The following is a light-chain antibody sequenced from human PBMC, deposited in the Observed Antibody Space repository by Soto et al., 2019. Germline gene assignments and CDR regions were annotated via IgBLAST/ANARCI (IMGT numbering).Light chain of an antibody. V-gene: IGKV1-39*01. CDR2: TTS. J-gene: IGKJ4*01. CDR3: QQSYSIPLT. CDR1: QSISIN. Sequence: DIQMTQSPSSLSASIGDRVTITCRASQSISINLNWYQQRPGKAPKLLIYTTSTLQSGVPSRFSGSGSGTDFTLTVSSLQTEDFATYYCQQSYSIPLTFGGGTKVEIK.